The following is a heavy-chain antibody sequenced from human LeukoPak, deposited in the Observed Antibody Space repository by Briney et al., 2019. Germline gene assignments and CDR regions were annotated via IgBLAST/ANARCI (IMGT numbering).Heavy chain of an antibody. CDR3: ARENPSGYYNRPIDY. CDR2: ISSSGNTI. D-gene: IGHD3-22*01. CDR1: GFTFSDYY. J-gene: IGHJ4*02. V-gene: IGHV3-11*01. Sequence: GGSLRLSCAASGFTFSDYYMSWIRQAPGKGLEWVSYISSSGNTIYYADSVKGRFTISRDNAKNSLYLQMNSLRAEDTAIYYCARENPSGYYNRPIDYWGQGTLVTVSS.